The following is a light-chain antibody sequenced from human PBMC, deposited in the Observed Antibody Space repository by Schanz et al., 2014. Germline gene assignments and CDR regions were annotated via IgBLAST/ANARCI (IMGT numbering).Light chain of an antibody. CDR3: QQANSFPRT. V-gene: IGKV1-5*03. CDR2: QAS. J-gene: IGKJ1*01. CDR1: QSVHIW. Sequence: DIQMTQSPSTLSASVGDRVAITCRASQSVHIWLAWYQQKPGKAPKVLIYQASNLESGVPSRFSGSGSGTDFTLTISSLQPEDFATYYCQQANSFPRTFGQGTKVEIK.